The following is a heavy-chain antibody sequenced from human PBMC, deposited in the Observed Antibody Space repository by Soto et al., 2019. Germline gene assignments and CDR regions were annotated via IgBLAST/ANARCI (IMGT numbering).Heavy chain of an antibody. J-gene: IGHJ4*02. CDR3: ARGTDYEAPDY. CDR1: GFTFSSYG. D-gene: IGHD4-17*01. CDR2: IWYDGSNK. V-gene: IGHV3-33*01. Sequence: GGSLRLSCAASGFTFSSYGMHWVRQAPGKWLEWVAVIWYDGSNKYYADSVKGRFTISRDNSKNTLYLQMNSLRAEDSAVYYCARGTDYEAPDYWGQGTLVTVSS.